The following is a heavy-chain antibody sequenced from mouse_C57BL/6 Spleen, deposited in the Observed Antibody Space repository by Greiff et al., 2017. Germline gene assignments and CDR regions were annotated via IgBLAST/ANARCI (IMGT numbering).Heavy chain of an antibody. D-gene: IGHD1-1*01. CDR3: ARNYGSSYNYAMDY. CDR2: ISGGGGNT. CDR1: GFTFSSYT. Sequence: EVMLVESGGGLVKPGGSLKLSCAASGFTFSSYTMSWVRQTPEKRLEWVATISGGGGNTYYPDRVKGRFTISRDNAKNTLYLQRSSLRSEDTALYYCARNYGSSYNYAMDYWGQGTSVTVSS. J-gene: IGHJ4*01. V-gene: IGHV5-9*01.